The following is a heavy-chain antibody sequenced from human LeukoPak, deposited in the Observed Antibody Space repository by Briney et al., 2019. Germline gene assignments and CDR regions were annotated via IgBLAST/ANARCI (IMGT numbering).Heavy chain of an antibody. CDR1: GGSFSDYY. CDR3: ASSAYYYDSSGYDRSPFDY. D-gene: IGHD3-22*01. V-gene: IGHV4-34*01. CDR2: INHSGST. Sequence: SETLSLTCAVYGGSFSDYYWSWIRQSPGKGLEWIGEINHSGSTNYNPSLKSRVTISVDTSKNQFSLKLSSVTAADTAVYYCASSAYYYDSSGYDRSPFDYWGQGTLVTVSS. J-gene: IGHJ4*02.